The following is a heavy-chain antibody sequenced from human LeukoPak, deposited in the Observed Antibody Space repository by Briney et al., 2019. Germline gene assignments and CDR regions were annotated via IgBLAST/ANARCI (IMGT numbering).Heavy chain of an antibody. Sequence: ASVEVSCKASGYPFTDYFLYWVRQAPGQGLEWMGRINPDAGDTNYAQTFQGRITMTRDTSISTAYMELSSLKSDDTAVYYCARLSTATRHWLAASDIWGQGTVVTVSS. J-gene: IGHJ3*02. V-gene: IGHV1-2*06. CDR2: INPDAGDT. D-gene: IGHD6-19*01. CDR3: ARLSTATRHWLAASDI. CDR1: GYPFTDYF.